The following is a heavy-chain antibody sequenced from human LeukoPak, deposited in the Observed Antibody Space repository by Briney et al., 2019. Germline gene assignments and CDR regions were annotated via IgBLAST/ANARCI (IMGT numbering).Heavy chain of an antibody. CDR2: LYTSGTT. V-gene: IGHV4-4*07. Sequence: PSETLSLTCTVSGGSINGYHWDWIRQPAGKGLEWIGRLYTSGTTNYKSSRESRLTLSVDTSKNQISLNLTSVTAADTAVYYCARMNQVLSRGLDVWGQGTTVTVSS. CDR3: ARMNQVLSRGLDV. D-gene: IGHD1-14*01. J-gene: IGHJ6*02. CDR1: GGSINGYH.